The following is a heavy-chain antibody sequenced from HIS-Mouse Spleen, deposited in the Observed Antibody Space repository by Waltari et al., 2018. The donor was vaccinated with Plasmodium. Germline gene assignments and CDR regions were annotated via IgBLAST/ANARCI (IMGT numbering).Heavy chain of an antibody. D-gene: IGHD6-13*01. Sequence: EVQLVESGGGLVQPGGSLRLSCAASGFTFSSYWMSWVRQAPGKGRGGGANIKEDGSEKYYVDSVKGRFTISRDNAKNSLYLQMNSLRAEDTAVYYCASSWYWYFDLWGRGTLVTVSS. V-gene: IGHV3-7*01. CDR1: GFTFSSYW. CDR2: IKEDGSEK. J-gene: IGHJ2*01. CDR3: ASSWYWYFDL.